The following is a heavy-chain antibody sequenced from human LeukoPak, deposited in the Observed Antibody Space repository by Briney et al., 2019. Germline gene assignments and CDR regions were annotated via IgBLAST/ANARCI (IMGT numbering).Heavy chain of an antibody. D-gene: IGHD6-13*01. Sequence: PGGSLRLSCVASGFTFSRHDMNWVRQAPGKGLEWVAVITYDGSNKYYADSVKGRFTISRDNAKNSLFLQMNSLRAEDTAVYYCARDIATAGHLAFDYWGQGTLVTVSS. CDR3: ARDIATAGHLAFDY. V-gene: IGHV3-30*03. CDR1: GFTFSRHD. J-gene: IGHJ4*02. CDR2: ITYDGSNK.